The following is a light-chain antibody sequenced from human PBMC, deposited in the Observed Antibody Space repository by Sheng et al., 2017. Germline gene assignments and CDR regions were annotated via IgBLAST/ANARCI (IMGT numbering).Light chain of an antibody. V-gene: IGKV3-20*01. CDR2: AAS. J-gene: IGKJ2*01. CDR1: QSVSSY. CDR3: QQYDSAPDN. Sequence: EIVLTQSPATLSLSPGERATLSCRASQSVSSYLAWYQQKPGQAPRLLIYAASKRATGIPDRFSGSGSGTDFTLTIDRLEPEDFAVYYCQQYDSAPDNFGQGTKLEIK.